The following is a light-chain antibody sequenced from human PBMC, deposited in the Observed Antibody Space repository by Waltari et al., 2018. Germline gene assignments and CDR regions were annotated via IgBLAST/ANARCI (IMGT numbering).Light chain of an antibody. CDR1: SSHIGSNY. J-gene: IGLJ3*02. Sequence: QSVLTQPPSASGTPGQRVTISCSGSSSHIGSNYVYWYQQLPGTAPKLLIYRNNQRPSGVPDRFSGSKSGTSASLAISGLRSEDEADYYCAAWDDSLSGPEFGGGTKLTVL. CDR2: RNN. CDR3: AAWDDSLSGPE. V-gene: IGLV1-47*01.